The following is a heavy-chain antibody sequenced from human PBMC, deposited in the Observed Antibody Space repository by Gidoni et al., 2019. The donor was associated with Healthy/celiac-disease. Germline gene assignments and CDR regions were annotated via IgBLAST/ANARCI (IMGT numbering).Heavy chain of an antibody. D-gene: IGHD7-27*01. CDR3: AKARGVSHWGFDY. CDR2: ISWNSGSI. V-gene: IGHV3-9*01. Sequence: EVQLVESGGGLLQPGRSRRLSCAASGFTFDDYAMHWVRQAPGKGLEWVSGISWNSGSIGYADSVKGRVSITRDNAKNSLYLQMNSLRAEETALYYCAKARGVSHWGFDYWGQGTLVTVSS. J-gene: IGHJ4*02. CDR1: GFTFDDYA.